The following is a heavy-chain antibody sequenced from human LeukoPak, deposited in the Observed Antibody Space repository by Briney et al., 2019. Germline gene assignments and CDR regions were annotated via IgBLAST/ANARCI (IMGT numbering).Heavy chain of an antibody. Sequence: PSETLSLTCAVYGGSFSGYYWSWIRQPPGKGLEWIGEINHSGSTNYNPSLKSRVTISVDTSKNQFSLKLSSVTAADTAVYYCARGHADSSSSQSPYYYYGMDVWGQGTTVTVSS. J-gene: IGHJ6*02. CDR3: ARGHADSSSSQSPYYYYGMDV. CDR1: GGSFSGYY. D-gene: IGHD6-6*01. V-gene: IGHV4-34*01. CDR2: INHSGST.